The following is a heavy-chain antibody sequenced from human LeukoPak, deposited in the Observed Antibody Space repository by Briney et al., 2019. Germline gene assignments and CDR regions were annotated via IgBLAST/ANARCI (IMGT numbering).Heavy chain of an antibody. D-gene: IGHD2-21*01. J-gene: IGHJ1*01. CDR1: GFTFSRYE. CDR2: ISNSGTAI. Sequence: PGGSVRLSCAASGFTFSRYEINCARQAPGKALEWVSYISNSGTAIYYVDSVKGRFNICRDNAKSSLYLQMNSLRAEDTAVYYCARSGYSMEKEYFQHWGQGTVVTVSS. V-gene: IGHV3-48*03. CDR3: ARSGYSMEKEYFQH.